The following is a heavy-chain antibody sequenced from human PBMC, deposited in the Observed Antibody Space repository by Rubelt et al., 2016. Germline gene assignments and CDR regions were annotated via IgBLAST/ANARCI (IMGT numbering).Heavy chain of an antibody. Sequence: GLTFSSSAMHWVRQAPDKGLEWLAVISYDGSNKYYADYVKGRFTISRDNSKNTLYLQMNSLRAEDTAVYYCARGWPIVGTTALDYWGQGTLVTVSS. CDR2: ISYDGSNK. CDR1: GLTFSSSA. CDR3: ARGWPIVGTTALDY. V-gene: IGHV3-30*04. J-gene: IGHJ4*02. D-gene: IGHD1-26*01.